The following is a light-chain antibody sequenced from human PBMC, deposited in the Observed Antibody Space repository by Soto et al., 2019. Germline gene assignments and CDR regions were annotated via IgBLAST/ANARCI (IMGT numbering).Light chain of an antibody. CDR2: AAS. V-gene: IGKV1-39*01. J-gene: IGKJ5*01. CDR1: QSISNY. Sequence: IELTQNPSSLSASVGDRVSISCRASQSISNYLNWYQQKPGKAPKVLIFAASTLQSGVPSRFSGSGSGTDFTLTITSLQPEDFATYYCQQSYSIPITFAQVTRLAIK. CDR3: QQSYSIPIT.